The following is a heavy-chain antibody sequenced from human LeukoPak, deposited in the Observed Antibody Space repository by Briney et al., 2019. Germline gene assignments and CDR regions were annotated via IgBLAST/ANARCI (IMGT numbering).Heavy chain of an antibody. Sequence: SETLSLTCTVSGGSISSYYWSWIRQPAGKGLEWIGRIYTSGSTNYNPSLKSRVTMSVDTSKNQFSLKLSSVTAADTAVYYCASQGRYCSSTSCYKGGYYYYYMDVWGKGTTVTVSS. CDR1: GGSISSYY. CDR3: ASQGRYCSSTSCYKGGYYYYYMDV. V-gene: IGHV4-4*07. J-gene: IGHJ6*03. CDR2: IYTSGST. D-gene: IGHD2-2*02.